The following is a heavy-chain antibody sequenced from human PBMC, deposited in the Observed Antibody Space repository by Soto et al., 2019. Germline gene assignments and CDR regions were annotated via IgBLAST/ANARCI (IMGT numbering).Heavy chain of an antibody. CDR3: ATRGFGELLSWFDP. CDR2: IYHSGST. D-gene: IGHD3-10*01. J-gene: IGHJ5*02. Sequence: QVQLQESGPGLVKPSGTLSLTCAVSGGSISSRNWWSWVRQPPGKGLEWIGEIYHSGSTNYTPSLKSRVTISVDQSKNQFSLKLSSVTAAATAAYYCATRGFGELLSWFDPWGQGTMVTVSS. CDR1: GGSISSRNW. V-gene: IGHV4-4*02.